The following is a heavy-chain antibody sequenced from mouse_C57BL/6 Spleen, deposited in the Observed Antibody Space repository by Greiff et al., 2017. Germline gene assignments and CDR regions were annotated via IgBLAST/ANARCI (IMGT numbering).Heavy chain of an antibody. V-gene: IGHV1-81*01. CDR2: MYPRSGNT. J-gene: IGHJ2*01. CDR3: ARWGVTTLFDY. Sequence: VQLQQSGAELARPGASVQLSCKASGYTFTSYGISWVKQRTGQGLEWIGEMYPRSGNTYSNEKFKGKATLTADKSSSTSYMELRSLKSEDSAVYFCARWGVTTLFDYWGQGTTRTVSS. D-gene: IGHD2-2*01. CDR1: GYTFTSYG.